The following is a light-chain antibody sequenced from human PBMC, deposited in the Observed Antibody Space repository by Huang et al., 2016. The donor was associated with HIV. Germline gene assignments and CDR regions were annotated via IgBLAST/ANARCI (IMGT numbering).Light chain of an antibody. Sequence: EIVLTQSPGTLSLSPGQRLTLSCRASQTVSNDYLAWYQQKPGQSPRLLIYAAATRAAGIPDMFSGSGSATDFILTVSRLEPEDSAVYYCQQYALSPWTFGHGTKVEI. J-gene: IGKJ1*01. CDR3: QQYALSPWT. CDR2: AAA. V-gene: IGKV3-20*01. CDR1: QTVSNDY.